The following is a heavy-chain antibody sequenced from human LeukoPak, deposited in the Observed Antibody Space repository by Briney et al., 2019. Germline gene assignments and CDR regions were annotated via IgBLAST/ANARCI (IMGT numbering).Heavy chain of an antibody. CDR3: ARVLAAAGLSWFDP. V-gene: IGHV1-2*02. J-gene: IGHJ5*02. D-gene: IGHD6-13*01. CDR2: INPNSGGT. CDR1: GYTFTGYY. Sequence: ASVKVSFKASGYTFTGYYMHWVRQAPGQGLEWMGWINPNSGGTNYAQKFQGRVTMTRDTSISTAYMELSRLRSDDTAVYYCARVLAAAGLSWFDPWGQGTLVTVSS.